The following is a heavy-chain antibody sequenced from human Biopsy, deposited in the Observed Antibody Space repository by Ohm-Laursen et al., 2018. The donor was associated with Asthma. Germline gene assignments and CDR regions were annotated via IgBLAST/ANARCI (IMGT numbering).Heavy chain of an antibody. CDR1: SGSGGYMRSGNYY. V-gene: IGHV4-39*01. Sequence: SETLSLTCSLSSGSGGYMRSGNYYWGWIRQPPGKGLEWIGSIYYSGTTYYNPSLESRVTVSADTSKNQFSLKLTSVTAADTAVYYCVRGSSSWHHGPFHYYYGLDVWGQGTTVSV. CDR2: IYYSGTT. J-gene: IGHJ6*02. D-gene: IGHD6-13*01. CDR3: VRGSSSWHHGPFHYYYGLDV.